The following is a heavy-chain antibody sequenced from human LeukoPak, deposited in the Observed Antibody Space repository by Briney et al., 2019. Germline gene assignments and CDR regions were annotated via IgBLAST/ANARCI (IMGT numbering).Heavy chain of an antibody. Sequence: SETLSLTCTVSGGSINYYYWMWIRQPPGKGLEWIGYIYYSGGIHYNPSLKSRVNMLVDTSKNQFSLKLTAVTAADTAVYYCARETPGAGHFDYWGQGSLVTVSS. CDR3: ARETPGAGHFDY. V-gene: IGHV4-59*01. CDR2: IYYSGGI. D-gene: IGHD7-27*01. J-gene: IGHJ4*02. CDR1: GGSINYYY.